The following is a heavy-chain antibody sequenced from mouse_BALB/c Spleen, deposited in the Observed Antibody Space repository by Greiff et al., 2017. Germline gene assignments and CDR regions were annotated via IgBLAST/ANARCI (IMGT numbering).Heavy chain of an antibody. Sequence: QVQLQQSGAELVRPGASVTLSCKASGYTFTDYEMHWVKQTPVHGLEWIGAIDPETGGTAYNQKFKGKATLTADKSSSTAYMELARLTSEDSAIYYCARWSYGNYGGNDLDYWGQGTTLTVSS. D-gene: IGHD2-1*01. CDR2: IDPETGGT. J-gene: IGHJ2*01. CDR3: ARWSYGNYGGNDLDY. V-gene: IGHV1-15*01. CDR1: GYTFTDYE.